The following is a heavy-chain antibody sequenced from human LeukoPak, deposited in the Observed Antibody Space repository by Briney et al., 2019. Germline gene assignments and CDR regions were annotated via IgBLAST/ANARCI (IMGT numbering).Heavy chain of an antibody. CDR3: TTPYSSGWHPDY. CDR1: GFSVGSKY. CDR2: IKSKTDGGTT. J-gene: IGHJ4*02. V-gene: IGHV3-15*01. Sequence: GGSLRLSCAGSGFSVGSKYVSGVRQAAGKGLEWGGRIKSKTDGGTTDYAAPVKGRFTISRDDSKNTLYLQMNSLKTEDTAVYYCTTPYSSGWHPDYWGQGTLVTVSS. D-gene: IGHD6-19*01.